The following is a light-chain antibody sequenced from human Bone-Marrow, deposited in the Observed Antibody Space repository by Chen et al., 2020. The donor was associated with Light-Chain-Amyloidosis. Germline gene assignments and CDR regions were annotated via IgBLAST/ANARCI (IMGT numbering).Light chain of an antibody. CDR1: QSVYGSDNRNY. CDR2: WAS. V-gene: IGKV4-1*01. J-gene: IGKJ5*01. CDR3: QQYFSLPIT. Sequence: DIVMTHSPVSLAVSLGERATINCKSSQSVYGSDNRNYLAWYQQKPGQPLKVLFYWASTRESGVPDRFSCSGSGTDFTLTISSLQAEDVAVYYCQQYFSLPITFGQGTRLEIK.